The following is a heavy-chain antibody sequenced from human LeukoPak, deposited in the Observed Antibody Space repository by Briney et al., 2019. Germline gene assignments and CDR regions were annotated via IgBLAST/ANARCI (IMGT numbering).Heavy chain of an antibody. Sequence: SETLSLTCAVYGGSFSGYYWSWIRQPPGKGLEWIGEINHSGSTNYNPSLKSRVTISVDTSKNQFSLKLSSVTAADTAVYYCASGSVVAATSWGQGTLVTVSS. D-gene: IGHD2-15*01. CDR2: INHSGST. CDR3: ASGSVVAATS. CDR1: GGSFSGYY. J-gene: IGHJ4*02. V-gene: IGHV4-34*01.